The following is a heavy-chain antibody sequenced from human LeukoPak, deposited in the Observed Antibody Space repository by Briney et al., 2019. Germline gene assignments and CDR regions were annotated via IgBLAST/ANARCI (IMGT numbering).Heavy chain of an antibody. CDR2: IIPIFGTA. J-gene: IGHJ3*02. V-gene: IGHV1-69*13. Sequence: ASVEVSCKASGGTFSSYAISWVRQAPGQGLEWMGGIIPIFGTANYAQKFQGRVTITADESTSTAYMELSSLRSEDTAVYYCARYEDNMNAFDIWGQGTMVTVSS. CDR3: ARYEDNMNAFDI. CDR1: GGTFSSYA. D-gene: IGHD2/OR15-2a*01.